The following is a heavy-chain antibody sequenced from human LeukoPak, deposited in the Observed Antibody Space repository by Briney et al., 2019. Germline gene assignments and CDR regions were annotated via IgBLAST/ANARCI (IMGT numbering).Heavy chain of an antibody. V-gene: IGHV3-7*03. CDR1: GFIFSGYW. CDR2: VKQDESEK. D-gene: IGHD6-13*01. Sequence: GGSLRLSCAASGFIFSGYWMGWVRQAPGKGLEWVANVKQDESEKHYVDSVKGRFTISRDNAKNSLYLQMNSLRAEDTALYYCAKDIAAAGTGWYFDLWGRGTLVTVSS. CDR3: AKDIAAAGTGWYFDL. J-gene: IGHJ2*01.